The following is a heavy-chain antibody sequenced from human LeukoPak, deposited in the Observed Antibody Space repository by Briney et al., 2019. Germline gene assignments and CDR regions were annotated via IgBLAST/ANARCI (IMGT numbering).Heavy chain of an antibody. D-gene: IGHD2-21*01. CDR3: ARAYS. CDR1: GFTFSDHW. Sequence: GGSLRLSCAASGFTFSDHWMRWVRQAPGKGLECVTNIKEDGSEENYGDSVKGRFTISRDNAKNSLYLQMTSLRAEDTAIYYCARAYSWGQGTRVTVSS. J-gene: IGHJ5*02. V-gene: IGHV3-7*04. CDR2: IKEDGSEE.